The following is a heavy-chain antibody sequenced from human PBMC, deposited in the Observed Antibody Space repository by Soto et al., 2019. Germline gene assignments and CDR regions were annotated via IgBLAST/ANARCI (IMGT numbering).Heavy chain of an antibody. CDR2: ISYDGSNK. Sequence: QVQLVESGGGVVQPGRSLRLSCAASGFTFSSYGMHWVRQAPGKGLEWVAVISYDGSNKYYADSVKGRFTISRDNSKNTLYLQMNSLRAEDTAVYYCANYRSLLATTGYYYYGMDVWGQGTTVTVSS. V-gene: IGHV3-30*18. J-gene: IGHJ6*02. D-gene: IGHD5-12*01. CDR1: GFTFSSYG. CDR3: ANYRSLLATTGYYYYGMDV.